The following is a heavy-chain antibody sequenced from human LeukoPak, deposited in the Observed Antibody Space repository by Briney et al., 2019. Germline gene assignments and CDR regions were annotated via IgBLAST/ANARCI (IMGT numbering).Heavy chain of an antibody. J-gene: IGHJ4*02. V-gene: IGHV3-21*01. CDR3: ARGPTMIVVVTNSYDY. Sequence: PGGSLRLSCAASGFTFSSYSMNWVRQAPGKGLEWVSSISSSSSYIYYADSVKGRFTISRDNAKNSLYLQMNSLRAEDTAVYYCARGPTMIVVVTNSYDYWGQGTLVTVSS. CDR1: GFTFSSYS. CDR2: ISSSSSYI. D-gene: IGHD3-22*01.